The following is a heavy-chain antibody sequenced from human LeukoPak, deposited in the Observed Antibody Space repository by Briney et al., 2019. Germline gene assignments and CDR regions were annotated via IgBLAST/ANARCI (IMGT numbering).Heavy chain of an antibody. V-gene: IGHV4-59*01. J-gene: IGHJ5*02. Sequence: SGTLSLTCTVSGGSLSSYYWSWIRQPPGKGLEWSGYIYYSGSTNYNPSPKSRVTISVDTSKNQFSLKLSSVTAADTAVYYCAREEVGRFDPWGQGTLVTVSS. CDR1: GGSLSSYY. CDR2: IYYSGST. CDR3: AREEVGRFDP.